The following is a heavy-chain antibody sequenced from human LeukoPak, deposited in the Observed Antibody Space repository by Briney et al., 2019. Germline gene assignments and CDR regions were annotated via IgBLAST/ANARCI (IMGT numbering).Heavy chain of an antibody. D-gene: IGHD2-15*01. CDR2: IIPIFGTA. Sequence: SVKVSCKASGGTFNSYAISWVRQAPGQGLEWMGGIIPIFGTANYAQKFQGRVTITTDESTSTAYMELSSLRSEDTAVYYCARGVGCSGGSCYTHYYYYMDVWGKGTTVTVSS. CDR1: GGTFNSYA. J-gene: IGHJ6*03. CDR3: ARGVGCSGGSCYTHYYYYMDV. V-gene: IGHV1-69*05.